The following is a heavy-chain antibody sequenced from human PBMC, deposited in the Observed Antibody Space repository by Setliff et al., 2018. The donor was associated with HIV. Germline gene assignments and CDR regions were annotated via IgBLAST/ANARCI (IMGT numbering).Heavy chain of an antibody. D-gene: IGHD3-9*01. Sequence: SETLSLTCTVSGGSISSYYWSWIRQSPGKGLEWLGYIYYSGSTNYNPSLKSRVTISVDTSKNRFSLKLMSVTAADTAVYYCARLRGLARIYFYYYMDVWGKGTTVTVSS. CDR3: ARLRGLARIYFYYYMDV. CDR2: IYYSGST. J-gene: IGHJ6*03. V-gene: IGHV4-59*01. CDR1: GGSISSYY.